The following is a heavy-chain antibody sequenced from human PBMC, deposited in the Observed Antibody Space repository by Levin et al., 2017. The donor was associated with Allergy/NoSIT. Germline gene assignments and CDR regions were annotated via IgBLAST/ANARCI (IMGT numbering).Heavy chain of an antibody. Sequence: GESLKISCAASGFRFSNYGMSWVRQAPGEGLEYVSTISVTETYYADSVKGRFTISRDNSKSTLYLHMNSLRAEDTAIYYCAKDAVSGNSRWDAFDIWGQGTVVTVSS. CDR1: GFRFSNYG. D-gene: IGHD4-23*01. CDR2: ISVTET. V-gene: IGHV3-23*01. J-gene: IGHJ3*02. CDR3: AKDAVSGNSRWDAFDI.